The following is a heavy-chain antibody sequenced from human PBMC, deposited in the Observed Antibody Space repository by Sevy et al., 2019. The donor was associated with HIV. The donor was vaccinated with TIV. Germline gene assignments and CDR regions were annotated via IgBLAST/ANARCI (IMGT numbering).Heavy chain of an antibody. J-gene: IGHJ4*02. D-gene: IGHD2-21*01. Sequence: GGSLRLSCAASGFTFNTYSLIWVRQTPGKGLEWLSFIGTAAGVTYYADSVKGRFTISRDNAKNSLYLQMNSLRDEDTAVYYCARYLWHYSIDYWGQGTLVTVSS. CDR3: ARYLWHYSIDY. CDR2: IGTAAGVT. CDR1: GFTFNTYS. V-gene: IGHV3-48*02.